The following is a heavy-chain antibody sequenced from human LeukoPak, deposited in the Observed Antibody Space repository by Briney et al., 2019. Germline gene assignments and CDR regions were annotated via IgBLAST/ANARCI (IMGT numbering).Heavy chain of an antibody. CDR2: IFQGGGEI. CDR3: ASLDGYYDVLTGYSMDV. D-gene: IGHD3-9*01. V-gene: IGHV3-23*01. Sequence: GGSLRLSCAASGFTFSTFAMIWVRQPPGKGLEWVSSIFQGGGEIHYADSVRGRFTISRDNSKSTLFLQMNYLRAEDTAVYYCASLDGYYDVLTGYSMDVWGKGTTVTVS. J-gene: IGHJ6*03. CDR1: GFTFSTFA.